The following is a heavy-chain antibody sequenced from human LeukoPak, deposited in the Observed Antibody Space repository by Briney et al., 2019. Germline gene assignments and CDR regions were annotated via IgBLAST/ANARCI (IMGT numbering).Heavy chain of an antibody. CDR2: ISSSGIS. J-gene: IGHJ5*02. CDR1: GPPLLSAIFY. D-gene: IGHD3-9*01. Sequence: SETLSLTCTVSGPPLLSAIFYWTWIRHPTGKGLEWIGRISSSGISKLSPSLKSRVAISIDASKNQFSVGLSSVTAADTAVYYCVISTIRKGFDPWGQGTLVTVPS. CDR3: VISTIRKGFDP. V-gene: IGHV4-61*02.